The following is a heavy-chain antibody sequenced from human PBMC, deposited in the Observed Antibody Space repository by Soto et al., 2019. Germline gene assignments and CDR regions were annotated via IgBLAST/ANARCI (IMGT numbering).Heavy chain of an antibody. D-gene: IGHD1-1*01. CDR3: ARDPPQKWKPIDY. CDR2: ISDDGGNE. J-gene: IGHJ4*02. V-gene: IGHV3-30-3*01. Sequence: QVQLVESGGGVVQPGRSLRLSCAASGFTFSSYAMHWVRQAPGKGLEWVTVISDDGGNEYYADSVKGRFTISRDNSKNTLYLQMNSLRAEDTAVYYCARDPPQKWKPIDYWGQGTLVSVSS. CDR1: GFTFSSYA.